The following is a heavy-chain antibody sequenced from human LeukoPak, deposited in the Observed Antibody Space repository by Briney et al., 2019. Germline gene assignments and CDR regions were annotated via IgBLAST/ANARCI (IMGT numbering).Heavy chain of an antibody. J-gene: IGHJ4*02. V-gene: IGHV3-23*01. CDR2: ISGSGGSA. D-gene: IGHD3-22*01. Sequence: GGSLRLSCAASGFTFSSYAMSWVRQAPGKGLEWVSAISGSGGSAYYADSVKGRFTISRDNSKNTLYLQMNSLRAEDTAVYYCARDDRITMTRAFDYWGQGTLVTVSS. CDR3: ARDDRITMTRAFDY. CDR1: GFTFSSYA.